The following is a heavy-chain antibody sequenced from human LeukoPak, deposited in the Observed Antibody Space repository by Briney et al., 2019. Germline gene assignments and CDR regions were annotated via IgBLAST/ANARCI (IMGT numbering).Heavy chain of an antibody. D-gene: IGHD5-24*01. CDR1: GFTFSSYS. V-gene: IGHV3-48*01. Sequence: GGSLRLSCAASGFTFSSYSMNWVRQAPGKGLEWVSYISSSSSTIYYADSVKGRFTISRDNAMNTLYLQMNSLRAEDTAVYYCAKGRGDGYSYPLLFDYWGQGTLVTVSS. CDR3: AKGRGDGYSYPLLFDY. J-gene: IGHJ4*02. CDR2: ISSSSSTI.